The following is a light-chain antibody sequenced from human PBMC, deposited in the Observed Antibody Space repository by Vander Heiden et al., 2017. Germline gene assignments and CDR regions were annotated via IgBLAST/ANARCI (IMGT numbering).Light chain of an antibody. J-gene: IGLJ3*02. Sequence: QSALPQPASVSGSPGQSITIHCTGTSSDVGGYNYVSWYQQRPGKAPELMIYDVSTRPSGVSNRFSGSKSGNTASLTISGLQAEDEADYYCSAYTSSHTLVFGGGTKLTVL. CDR2: DVS. CDR3: SAYTSSHTLV. V-gene: IGLV2-14*03. CDR1: SSDVGGYNY.